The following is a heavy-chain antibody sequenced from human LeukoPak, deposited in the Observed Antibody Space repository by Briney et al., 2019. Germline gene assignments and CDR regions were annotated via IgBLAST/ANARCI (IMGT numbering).Heavy chain of an antibody. Sequence: ASVKVSCKASGYSFTNFGVTWVRQAPGQGLEWMGWISGYNGDTNYAQRFRGRVTMTTDASTSTAYMELKTLRSDDTAVFYCVRAPADPLRPYGMNVWGQGTTVIVSS. J-gene: IGHJ6*02. CDR1: GYSFTNFG. D-gene: IGHD3-16*01. V-gene: IGHV1-18*01. CDR3: VRAPADPLRPYGMNV. CDR2: ISGYNGDT.